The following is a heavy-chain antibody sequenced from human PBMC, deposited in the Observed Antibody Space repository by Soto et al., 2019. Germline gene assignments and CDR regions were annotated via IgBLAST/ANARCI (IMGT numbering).Heavy chain of an antibody. V-gene: IGHV4-59*01. J-gene: IGHJ6*02. CDR2: IYYSGST. CDR1: GGSISSYY. Sequence: SETLSLTCTVSGGSISSYYWSWIRQPPGKGLEWIGYIYYSGSTNYNPSLKSRVTISVDTSKNQFSLKLSSVTAADTAVYYCARTSGIRDYYGMDVWGQGTTVPVCS. D-gene: IGHD2-2*01. CDR3: ARTSGIRDYYGMDV.